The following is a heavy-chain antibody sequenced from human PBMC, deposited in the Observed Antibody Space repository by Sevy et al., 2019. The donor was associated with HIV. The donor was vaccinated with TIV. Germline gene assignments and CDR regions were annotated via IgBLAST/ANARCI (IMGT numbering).Heavy chain of an antibody. J-gene: IGHJ4*02. D-gene: IGHD3-9*01. V-gene: IGHV4-31*03. CDR2: IYYSGST. Sequence: SETLSLTCTVSGGSISSGGYYWSWIRQHPGKGLAWIGYIYYSGSTYYNPSLQSRVTISVDTSKNQFSLKLSSVTAADTAVYYCARGGFPGYPCDYWGQGTLVTVSS. CDR1: GGSISSGGYY. CDR3: ARGGFPGYPCDY.